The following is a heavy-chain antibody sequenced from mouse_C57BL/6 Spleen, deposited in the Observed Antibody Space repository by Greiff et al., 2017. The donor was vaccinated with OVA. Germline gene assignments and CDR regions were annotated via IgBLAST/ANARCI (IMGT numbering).Heavy chain of an antibody. CDR1: GYTFTSYW. CDR3: GTTVY. D-gene: IGHD1-1*01. V-gene: IGHV1-50*01. J-gene: IGHJ2*01. Sequence: QVQLKQPGAELVKPGASVKLSCKASGYTFTSYWMQWVNQRPGQGLEWIGEIDPSDSYTNYNQKFKGKATLTVDTSSSTAYMQLSSLTSEDSAVYYCGTTVYWGQGTTLTVSS. CDR2: IDPSDSYT.